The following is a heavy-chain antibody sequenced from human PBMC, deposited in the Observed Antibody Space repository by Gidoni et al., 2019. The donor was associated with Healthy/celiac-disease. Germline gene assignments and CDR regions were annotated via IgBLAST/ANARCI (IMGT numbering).Heavy chain of an antibody. D-gene: IGHD6-19*01. CDR3: ARGGSSGWYGGDY. J-gene: IGHJ4*02. CDR1: GFTFSSYA. V-gene: IGHV3-30-3*01. Sequence: QVQLVESGGGVVQPGRSLRLSCAASGFTFSSYAMHWVRQAPGKGLEWVAVISYDGSNKYYADSVKGRFTISRDNSKNTLYLQMNSLRAEDTAVYYCARGGSSGWYGGDYWGQGTLVTVSS. CDR2: ISYDGSNK.